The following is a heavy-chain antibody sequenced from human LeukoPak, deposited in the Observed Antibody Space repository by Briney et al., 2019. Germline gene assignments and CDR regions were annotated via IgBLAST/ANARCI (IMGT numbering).Heavy chain of an antibody. CDR3: ARDRAHRRGYFDD. CDR1: GFTFSSYW. J-gene: IGHJ4*01. V-gene: IGHV3-7*01. D-gene: IGHD3-10*01. Sequence: RGSLRLSCAASGFTFSSYWMAWVRQAPGKGLEWVANIKQDGSEKYYVDSVKGRFTISRDNAKNSLYLQMNSLRADDTAVYYCARDRAHRRGYFDDWGQGTLVTVSS. CDR2: IKQDGSEK.